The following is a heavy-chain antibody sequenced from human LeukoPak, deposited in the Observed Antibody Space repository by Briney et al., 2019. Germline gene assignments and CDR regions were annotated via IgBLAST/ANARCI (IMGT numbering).Heavy chain of an antibody. D-gene: IGHD2-15*01. V-gene: IGHV3-66*01. Sequence: PGGSLRLSCAASGFTVSNNYMKWVRPAPRKGLEWVSLIYSTGATYFADSVKGRFTISRDNSKNTLYLQMNSLRAEDTAIYYYARDVGPWGQGTLVTVSS. J-gene: IGHJ5*02. CDR1: GFTVSNNY. CDR2: IYSTGAT. CDR3: ARDVGP.